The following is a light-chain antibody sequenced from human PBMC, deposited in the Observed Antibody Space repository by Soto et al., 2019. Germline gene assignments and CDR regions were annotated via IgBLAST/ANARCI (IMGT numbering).Light chain of an antibody. CDR1: SSDVGVYNF. CDR3: GSYGGRYNVV. J-gene: IGLJ1*01. Sequence: QSALTQHLSASGTPGQSVTISCTGTSSDVGVYNFVSWYQQHPGKAPKLILSEVNKRPAGVPDRFSGSKSGNTASLTVSGLQAEDEADYYGGSYGGRYNVVLGTRTNATV. CDR2: EVN. V-gene: IGLV2-8*01.